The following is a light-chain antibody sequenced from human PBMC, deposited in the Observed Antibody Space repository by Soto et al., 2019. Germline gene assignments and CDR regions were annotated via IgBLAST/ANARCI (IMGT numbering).Light chain of an antibody. V-gene: IGLV2-14*01. Sequence: QSVLTQPASVSGSPGQSITISCTGTSSDVGDYNYVSWYQQHPGKAPKLMIYEVSHRLSGVSNLFSGSKSGYTASLTISGLQDEDEADYYCSSYISNSIVVFGGGTQLTVL. CDR3: SSYISNSIVV. CDR1: SSDVGDYNY. J-gene: IGLJ2*01. CDR2: EVS.